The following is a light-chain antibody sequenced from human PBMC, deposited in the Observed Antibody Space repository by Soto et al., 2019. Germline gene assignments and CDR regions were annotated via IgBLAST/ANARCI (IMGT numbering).Light chain of an antibody. CDR3: FSYTSSGTYV. CDR2: EVS. Sequence: QSALTQPASVSGSPGQSITISCTGTSSDVGNYKYVSWYQQRPGKAPKLMIYEVSNRPSGVSNRFSGSKSGNTASLTISGLQAEDETDYYCFSYTSSGTYVFGTGTKVTAL. J-gene: IGLJ1*01. V-gene: IGLV2-14*01. CDR1: SSDVGNYKY.